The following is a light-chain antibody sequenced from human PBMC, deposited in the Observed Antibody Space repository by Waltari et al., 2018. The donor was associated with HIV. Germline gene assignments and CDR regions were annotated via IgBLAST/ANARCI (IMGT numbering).Light chain of an antibody. CDR2: DAV. J-gene: IGKJ4*01. CDR3: QQSASLTPLT. CDR1: QDISTN. V-gene: IGKV1-33*01. Sequence: DIQMTQSPSSLSTSVADRVTITCQASQDISTNLHWYQQKPGKAPQVLIYDAVNLETGVPSRVSGSGSGTKFIMTINSLQPEDIATYYCQQSASLTPLTFGGGTKVEI.